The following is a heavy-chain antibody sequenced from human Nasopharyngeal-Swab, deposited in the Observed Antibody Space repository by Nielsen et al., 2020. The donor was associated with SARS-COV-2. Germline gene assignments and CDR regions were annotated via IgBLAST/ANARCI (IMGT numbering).Heavy chain of an antibody. D-gene: IGHD4-17*01. CDR1: GFTFSDYY. V-gene: IGHV3-11*04. CDR3: AREGSYGDYDNWFDP. Sequence: GGSLRLSCAASGFTFSDYYMSWIRQAPGKGLEWVSYISSSGSTIYYADSVKGRFTISRDNAKNSLYLQMNSLRAEDTAVYYCAREGSYGDYDNWFDPWGQGTLVTVSS. J-gene: IGHJ5*02. CDR2: ISSSGSTI.